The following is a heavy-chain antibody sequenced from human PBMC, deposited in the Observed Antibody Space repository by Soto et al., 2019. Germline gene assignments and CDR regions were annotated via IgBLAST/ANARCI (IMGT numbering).Heavy chain of an antibody. J-gene: IGHJ6*02. D-gene: IGHD6-19*01. CDR3: ARAVEDYYYGMDV. Sequence: SETLSLTCTVSGGSMRNYFWTWIRQPPGKGLEWIGYIHYSGTTSFFPSYNPSLRSRVTISEDTSKNQFSLKLSSVTAADTAVYYCARAVEDYYYGMDVWGQGTTVTVSS. CDR2: IHYSGTT. CDR1: GGSMRNYF. V-gene: IGHV4-59*12.